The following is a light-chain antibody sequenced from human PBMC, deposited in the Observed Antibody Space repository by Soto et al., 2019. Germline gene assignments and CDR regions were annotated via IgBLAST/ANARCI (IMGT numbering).Light chain of an antibody. CDR1: SSNIGAGYD. CDR2: ANS. V-gene: IGLV1-40*01. Sequence: QSVLTQPPSVSGAPGQRVTISCTGSSSNIGAGYDVHWYQQLPGRSPKLLIYANSNRPSGVPDRFSGSKFGTSASLAITGLQAEDEADYYCQSYDSSPSGSRVFGGGTKLTVL. J-gene: IGLJ2*01. CDR3: QSYDSSPSGSRV.